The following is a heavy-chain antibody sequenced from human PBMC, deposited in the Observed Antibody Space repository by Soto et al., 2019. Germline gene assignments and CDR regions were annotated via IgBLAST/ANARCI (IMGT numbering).Heavy chain of an antibody. D-gene: IGHD4-17*01. Sequence: LSLTCTVSGYSISSGYFWGWIRQPPGKGLEWIGSIYHSGSTSYNPSLKSRVTISADTSKNQFSLKLTSVTAADTAVYYCARDTAYFDYWGQGTLVTVSS. V-gene: IGHV4-38-2*02. CDR1: GYSISSGYF. CDR2: IYHSGST. CDR3: ARDTAYFDY. J-gene: IGHJ4*02.